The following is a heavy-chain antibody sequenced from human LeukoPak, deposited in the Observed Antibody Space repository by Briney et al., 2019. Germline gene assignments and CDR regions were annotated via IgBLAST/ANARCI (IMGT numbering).Heavy chain of an antibody. Sequence: SETLSLTCAVSGGSISSGGYSWSWIRQPPGKGLEWIGYIYHNGNTYYSPSLKSRVTISVDRSKNQLSLKLSSVTAADTAMYYCASGGYSYGFDYWGQGTLVAVSS. D-gene: IGHD5-18*01. V-gene: IGHV4-30-2*01. J-gene: IGHJ4*02. CDR2: IYHNGNT. CDR1: GGSISSGGYS. CDR3: ASGGYSYGFDY.